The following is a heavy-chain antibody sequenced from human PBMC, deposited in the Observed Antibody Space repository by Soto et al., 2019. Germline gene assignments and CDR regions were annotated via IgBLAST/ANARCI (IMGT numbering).Heavy chain of an antibody. CDR3: ARDLRGYYYDSSGYYYGPHDAFDI. D-gene: IGHD3-22*01. V-gene: IGHV3-21*01. J-gene: IGHJ3*02. CDR2: ISSSSSYI. CDR1: GFTFSSYS. Sequence: GGSLRLSCAASGFTFSSYSMNWVRQAPGKGLEWVSSISSSSSYIYYADSVKGRFTISRDNAKSSLYLQMNSLRAEDTAVYYCARDLRGYYYDSSGYYYGPHDAFDIWGQGTMVTVSS.